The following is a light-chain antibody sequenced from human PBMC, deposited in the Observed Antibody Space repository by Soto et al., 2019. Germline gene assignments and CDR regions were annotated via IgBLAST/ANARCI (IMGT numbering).Light chain of an antibody. CDR2: DAS. V-gene: IGKV1-33*01. J-gene: IGKJ4*01. CDR3: QQYDNLPPLS. Sequence: DIQMTQSPSSLSASVGDRVTITCQASQDIRNYLNWYQQKPGKAPKLLIYDASNLETGVPSRFSGSGFGTNFTFTISSLQPEDIATYYCQQYDNLPPLSFGGGTKVEI. CDR1: QDIRNY.